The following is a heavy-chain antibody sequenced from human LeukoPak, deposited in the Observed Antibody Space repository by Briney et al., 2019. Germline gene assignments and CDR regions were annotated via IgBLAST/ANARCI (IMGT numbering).Heavy chain of an antibody. V-gene: IGHV3-7*01. CDR2: IQQDGSEK. D-gene: IGHD3-22*01. J-gene: IGHJ4*02. CDR1: GFTFSTFW. Sequence: GGSLRLSCAASGFTFSTFWMSWVRQAPGKGLEWVANIQQDGSEKYYVDSVKVRFTISRDNAKNSLYLQMNSLRTEDTAVYYCAREDSSGSGEDYWGQGTLVTVSS. CDR3: AREDSSGSGEDY.